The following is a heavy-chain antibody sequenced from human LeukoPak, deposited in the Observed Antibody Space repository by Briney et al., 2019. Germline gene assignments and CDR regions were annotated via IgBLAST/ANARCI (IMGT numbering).Heavy chain of an antibody. CDR3: ARDVDTEFDY. V-gene: IGHV3-7*01. CDR1: GFTFSDYG. J-gene: IGHJ4*02. D-gene: IGHD5-18*01. Sequence: TGGSLRLSCAASGFTFSDYGMSWVRQAPGKGLEWVANIKQDGSEKYYVDSVKGRFTISRDNAKNSLYLRMNSLRAEDTAVYYCARDVDTEFDYWGQGTLVTVSS. CDR2: IKQDGSEK.